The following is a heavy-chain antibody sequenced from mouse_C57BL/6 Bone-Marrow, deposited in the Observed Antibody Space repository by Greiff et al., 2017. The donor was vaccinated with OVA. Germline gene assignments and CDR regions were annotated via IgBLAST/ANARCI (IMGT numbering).Heavy chain of an antibody. Sequence: VQLQQSGPELVKPGASVKIPCKASGYTFTDYNIDWVKQSHGKSLEWIGDINPNNGGTIYNQKFKGKATLTVDKSSSTAYMELRSLTSEDTAVYYCASQGDYERFAYWGQGTLVTVSA. CDR2: INPNNGGT. D-gene: IGHD2-4*01. CDR1: GYTFTDYN. V-gene: IGHV1-18*01. J-gene: IGHJ3*01. CDR3: ASQGDYERFAY.